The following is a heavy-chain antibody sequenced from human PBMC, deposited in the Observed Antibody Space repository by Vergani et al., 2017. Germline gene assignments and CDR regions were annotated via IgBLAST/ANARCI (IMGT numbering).Heavy chain of an antibody. J-gene: IGHJ6*02. Sequence: QVQLQQWGAGLLKPSETLSLTCAVYGGPFSGYYWSWIRQPPGKGLEWIGEINHSGSTNYNPSLKSRVTISVDTSKNQFSLKLSSVTAADTAVYYCARGRNIYVWGQGTTVTVSS. CDR2: INHSGST. V-gene: IGHV4-34*01. CDR1: GGPFSGYY. D-gene: IGHD3-3*02. CDR3: ARGRNIYV.